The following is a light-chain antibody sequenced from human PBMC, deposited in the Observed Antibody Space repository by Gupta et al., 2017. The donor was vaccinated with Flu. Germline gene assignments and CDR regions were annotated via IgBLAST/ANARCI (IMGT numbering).Light chain of an antibody. CDR3: QQDDNLPVT. Sequence: DIQMTQSLSALSASVGDRVTITCQASQDIRRFLNWYQVKPGSAPKLLIFDASSLETGVPSRLSGSGFGTHFTLTISSLQPEDVATYYCQQDDNLPVTFGGGTKVEIK. J-gene: IGKJ4*01. V-gene: IGKV1-33*01. CDR1: QDIRRF. CDR2: DAS.